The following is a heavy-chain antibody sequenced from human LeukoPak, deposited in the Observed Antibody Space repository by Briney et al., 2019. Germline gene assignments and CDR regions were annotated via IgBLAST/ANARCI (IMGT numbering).Heavy chain of an antibody. V-gene: IGHV3-7*01. D-gene: IGHD6-6*01. CDR2: IKQDGSQR. J-gene: IGHJ4*02. Sequence: GGSLRLSCTASGFTFSDYWMTWVRQAPGKGPEWVADIKQDGSQRYYVDSVRGRFTISRDNAKNSLFLQMNGLRAEDTAVYYCARRGGSSSRRSPIDYWGQGTLVTVSS. CDR1: GFTFSDYW. CDR3: ARRGGSSSRRSPIDY.